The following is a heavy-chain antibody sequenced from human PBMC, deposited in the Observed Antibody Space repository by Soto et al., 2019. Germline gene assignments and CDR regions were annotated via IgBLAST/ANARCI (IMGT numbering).Heavy chain of an antibody. D-gene: IGHD4-17*01. J-gene: IGHJ4*02. CDR3: ARDGAYGDYLDY. Sequence: QVQLQESGPGLVKPSQTLSLTCTVSCGSISSGGYYWSWIRQHPGKGLEWLGYIYHRGRTYHNPSLKCRVTISVDTSKNQFSLKLSSVTAADTAVYYCARDGAYGDYLDYWGQGTLVTVSS. CDR1: CGSISSGGYY. CDR2: IYHRGRT. V-gene: IGHV4-31*03.